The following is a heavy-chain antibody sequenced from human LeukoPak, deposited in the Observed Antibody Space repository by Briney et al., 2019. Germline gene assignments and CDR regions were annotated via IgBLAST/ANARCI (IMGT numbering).Heavy chain of an antibody. Sequence: ASVTVSCKASGYTFTGYYMHWVRQAPGKGLEWMGWINPNSGGTNYAQKLQGRVTMTRDTSISTAYMELSRLRSDYTAVYYCARLNYGNAFDSWGQGPMGTVSA. CDR3: ARLNYGNAFDS. J-gene: IGHJ3*02. CDR1: GYTFTGYY. V-gene: IGHV1-2*02. D-gene: IGHD3-16*01. CDR2: INPNSGGT.